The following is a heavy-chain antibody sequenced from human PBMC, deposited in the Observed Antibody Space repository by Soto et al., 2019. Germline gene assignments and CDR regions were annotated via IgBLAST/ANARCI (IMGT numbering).Heavy chain of an antibody. CDR1: GLTFSSYS. D-gene: IGHD3-3*01. CDR2: ISSSSSTI. V-gene: IGHV3-48*01. J-gene: IGHJ3*02. CDR3: ARDSSKGDFWSGYQPRDAFDI. Sequence: SGGSLRLSCAASGLTFSSYSMNWVRQAPGKGLEWVSYISSSSSTIYYADSVKGRFTISRDNAKNSLYLQMNSLRAEDTAVYYCARDSSKGDFWSGYQPRDAFDIWGQGTMVTVSS.